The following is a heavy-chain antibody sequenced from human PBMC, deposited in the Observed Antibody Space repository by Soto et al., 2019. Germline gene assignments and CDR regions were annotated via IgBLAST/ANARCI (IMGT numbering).Heavy chain of an antibody. CDR3: ARDQEWDGSYFHN. CDR2: INDDGSST. Sequence: EVQLVESGGGLVQPGGSLRLSCAASGFTFSNYWMHWVRQAPGKGLLWVSRINDDGSSTTYADSVKGRFTISRDNAKNTLYLQMNSLRAEDTAVYSCARDQEWDGSYFHNWGQGTLVSVSS. V-gene: IGHV3-74*03. D-gene: IGHD1-26*01. CDR1: GFTFSNYW. J-gene: IGHJ4*02.